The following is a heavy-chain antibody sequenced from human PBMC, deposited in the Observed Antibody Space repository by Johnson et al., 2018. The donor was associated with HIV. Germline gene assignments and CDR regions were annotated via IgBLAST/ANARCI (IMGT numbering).Heavy chain of an antibody. Sequence: QMQLVESGGGLVKPGTSLRLSCAASGFTFSTYGMHWVRQAPGKGLEWVAVISYDGSNKYYADSVKGRFTISRDNAKKLLYLQMYSLRAEDTAFYYCARRGITIVADAFDIWGQGTMVTVSS. D-gene: IGHD3-10*01. J-gene: IGHJ3*02. CDR3: ARRGITIVADAFDI. V-gene: IGHV3-30*03. CDR2: ISYDGSNK. CDR1: GFTFSTYG.